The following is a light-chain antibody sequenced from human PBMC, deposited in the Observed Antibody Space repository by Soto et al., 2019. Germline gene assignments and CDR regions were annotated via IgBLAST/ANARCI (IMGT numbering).Light chain of an antibody. CDR2: EVS. CDR3: SSHTTSSTVL. CDR1: KSDVGNYNF. J-gene: IGLJ3*02. Sequence: QSVLTQPASVSGSPGQSITISCTGTKSDVGNYNFVSWYQQHPGKAPKLMIYEVSNRPSGVSNRFSGSKSGNTASLTISGLQTEGEADYYCSSHTTSSTVLFGGGTKVTVL. V-gene: IGLV2-14*03.